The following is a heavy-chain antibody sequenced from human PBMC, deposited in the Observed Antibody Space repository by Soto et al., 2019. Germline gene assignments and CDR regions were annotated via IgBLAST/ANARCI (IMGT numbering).Heavy chain of an antibody. Sequence: GGSLRLSCAASGFPFSNAWMSWVRQSPGKGLEWVGRIKSKTDGGTTDYAAPVKGRFTISRDDSKNTLYLQMNSLKTEDTAVYYCTTGYSSGWYDYSYGIDVWGHGTTVTVSS. CDR3: TTGYSSGWYDYSYGIDV. V-gene: IGHV3-15*01. D-gene: IGHD6-19*01. CDR1: GFPFSNAW. CDR2: IKSKTDGGTT. J-gene: IGHJ6*02.